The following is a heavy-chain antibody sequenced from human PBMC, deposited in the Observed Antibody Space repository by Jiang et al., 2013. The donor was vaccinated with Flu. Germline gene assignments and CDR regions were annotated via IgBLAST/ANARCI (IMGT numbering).Heavy chain of an antibody. Sequence: GAEVKKPRASVKVPCKASGYTFTGYYMHWVRQAPGQGLEWMGWINPNSGGTNYAQKFQGRVTMTRDTSISTAYMELSRLRSDDTAVYYCARTPWGVDTAMDPDWYFDLWGRGTLVTVSS. CDR2: INPNSGGT. CDR3: ARTPWGVDTAMDPDWYFDL. CDR1: GYTFTGYY. D-gene: IGHD5-18*01. J-gene: IGHJ2*01. V-gene: IGHV1-2*02.